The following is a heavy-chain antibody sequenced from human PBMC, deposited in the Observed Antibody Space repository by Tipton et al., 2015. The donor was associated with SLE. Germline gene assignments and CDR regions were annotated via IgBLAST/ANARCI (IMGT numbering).Heavy chain of an antibody. Sequence: TLSLTCAVFGYSISTAYSWGWIRQPPGKGLEWIGTIYHSGGTYYNPSLKSRVTISVDTSKNQFSLNLKSVTAADTAMYYCASFRDMVQGVIGTFNIWGQGTMVTVS. V-gene: IGHV4-38-2*01. CDR3: ASFRDMVQGVIGTFNI. J-gene: IGHJ3*02. D-gene: IGHD3-10*01. CDR1: GYSISTAYS. CDR2: IYHSGGT.